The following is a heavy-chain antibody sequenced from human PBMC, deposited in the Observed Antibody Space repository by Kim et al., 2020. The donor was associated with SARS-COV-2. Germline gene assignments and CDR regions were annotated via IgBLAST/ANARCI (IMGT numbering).Heavy chain of an antibody. CDR1: GFTFSSYG. V-gene: IGHV3-33*01. D-gene: IGHD3-10*01. CDR2: IWYDGSNK. CDR3: ARDYSTYYYGSVDLDP. J-gene: IGHJ5*02. Sequence: GGSLRLSCAASGFTFSSYGMHWVRQAPGKGLEWVAVIWYDGSNKYYADSVKGRFTISRDNSKNTLYLQMNSLRAEDTAVYYCARDYSTYYYGSVDLDPWGQGTLVTVSS.